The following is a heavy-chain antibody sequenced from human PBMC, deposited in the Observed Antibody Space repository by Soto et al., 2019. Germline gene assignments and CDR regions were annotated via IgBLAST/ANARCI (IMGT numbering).Heavy chain of an antibody. J-gene: IGHJ5*02. CDR1: GFTFSSYG. V-gene: IGHV3-33*01. Sequence: GGSLRLSCAASGFTFSSYGMHWVRQAPGKGLEWVAVIWYDGSNKYYADSVKGRFTISRDNSKNTLYLQMNSLRAEDTAVYYCAREYYDFWSSTNWLDPWGQGTLVTVYS. D-gene: IGHD3-3*01. CDR3: AREYYDFWSSTNWLDP. CDR2: IWYDGSNK.